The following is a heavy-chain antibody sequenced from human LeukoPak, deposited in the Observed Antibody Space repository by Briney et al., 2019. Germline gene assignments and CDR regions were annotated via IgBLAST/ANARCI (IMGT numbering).Heavy chain of an antibody. CDR1: GRSISSSSYF. D-gene: IGHD3-16*01. CDR2: NYYSGNT. J-gene: IGHJ3*02. CDR3: ASSPAGLGAFDI. V-gene: IGHV4-39*06. Sequence: SETLSLTCTVSGRSISSSSYFCRGIRQPPGKGLEWIRSNYYSGNTHYNPSLKSRITISVDKSKNQFPLQLSSLPPADLVVYDCASSPAGLGAFDIWGEGRMVTVSS.